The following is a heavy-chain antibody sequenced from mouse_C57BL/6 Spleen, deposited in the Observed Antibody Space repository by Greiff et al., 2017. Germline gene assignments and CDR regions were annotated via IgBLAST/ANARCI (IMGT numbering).Heavy chain of an antibody. J-gene: IGHJ2*01. Sequence: VQLQQPGAELVKPGASVKLSCKASGYTFTSYRMQWVKQRPGQGLEWIGEIDPSDSYTNYNQKFKGKATLTVDTSSSTAYMQLSSLTSEDSAVYYCARGGQEEDYWGQGTTLTVSS. V-gene: IGHV1-50*01. D-gene: IGHD3-3*01. CDR1: GYTFTSYR. CDR2: IDPSDSYT. CDR3: ARGGQEEDY.